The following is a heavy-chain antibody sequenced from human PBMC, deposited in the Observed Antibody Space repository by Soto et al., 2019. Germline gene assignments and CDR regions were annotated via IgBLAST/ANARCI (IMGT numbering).Heavy chain of an antibody. J-gene: IGHJ4*02. Sequence: EVQLVESGGGLVKPGGSLRLSCAASGFTFSNAWMSWVRQAPGKGLEWVGRIKSKTDGGTTDYAAPVKGRFTISRDDSKNTLYLQMNSLKTEDTAVYYCTTDRQLWVLFDYWGQGTLVTVSS. CDR2: IKSKTDGGTT. CDR1: GFTFSNAW. CDR3: TTDRQLWVLFDY. D-gene: IGHD5-18*01. V-gene: IGHV3-15*01.